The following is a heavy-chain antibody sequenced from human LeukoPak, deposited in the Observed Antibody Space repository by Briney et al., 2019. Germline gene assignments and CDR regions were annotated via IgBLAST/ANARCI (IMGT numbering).Heavy chain of an antibody. CDR3: ARAQYSSGYYYNYNMDV. D-gene: IGHD3-22*01. CDR1: GGSLSSGSYY. V-gene: IGHV4-61*02. Sequence: SQTLSLTCTVSGGSLSSGSYYWSWIRQPAGKGLEWIGRIYTSGSTNYNPSLKSRVTISVDTSKNQFSLKLSSVTAADTAVYYCARAQYSSGYYYNYNMDVWGKGTTVTVSS. J-gene: IGHJ6*03. CDR2: IYTSGST.